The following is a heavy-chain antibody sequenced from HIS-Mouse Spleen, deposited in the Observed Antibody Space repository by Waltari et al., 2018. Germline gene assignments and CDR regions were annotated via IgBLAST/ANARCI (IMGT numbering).Heavy chain of an antibody. CDR2: IYYSGST. V-gene: IGHV4-39*07. CDR3: AREIPYSSSWYDWYFDL. D-gene: IGHD6-13*01. J-gene: IGHJ2*01. Sequence: QLQLQESGPRLVKPSATLSLTCTVSGGSISSSSYYWGWIRQPPGKGLEWIGSIYYSGSTYYNPSLKSRVTISVDTSKNQFSLKLSSVTAADTAVYYCAREIPYSSSWYDWYFDLWGRGTLVTVSS. CDR1: GGSISSSSYY.